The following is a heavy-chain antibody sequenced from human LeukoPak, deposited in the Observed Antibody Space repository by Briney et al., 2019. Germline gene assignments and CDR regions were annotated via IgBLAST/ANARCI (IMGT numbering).Heavy chain of an antibody. CDR2: IYHSGST. Sequence: SETLSLTCAVSGGSISSGGYSWSWIRQPPGKGLEWIGYIYHSGSTYYNPSLKSRVTISVDRSKNQFSLKLSSVTAADTAVYYCARGNYDILTGCYNNWFDPWGQGTLVTVSS. CDR1: GGSISSGGYS. V-gene: IGHV4-30-2*01. J-gene: IGHJ5*02. CDR3: ARGNYDILTGCYNNWFDP. D-gene: IGHD3-9*01.